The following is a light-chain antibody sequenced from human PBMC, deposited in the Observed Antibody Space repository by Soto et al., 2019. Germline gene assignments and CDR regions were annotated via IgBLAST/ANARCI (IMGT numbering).Light chain of an antibody. CDR1: SSDVGGYKY. V-gene: IGLV2-8*01. Sequence: QSALTQPPSASGSPGQSVTISCTGTSSDVGGYKYVSWYQQHPGKAPKLMIYEVSKRPSGVPDRFSGSKSDNTASLTVSGLQAEDEADYYCSSYAGSNNFVVFGGGTQLTVL. J-gene: IGLJ2*01. CDR3: SSYAGSNNFVV. CDR2: EVS.